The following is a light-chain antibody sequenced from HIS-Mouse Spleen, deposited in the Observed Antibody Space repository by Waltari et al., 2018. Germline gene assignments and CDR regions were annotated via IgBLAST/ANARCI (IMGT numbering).Light chain of an antibody. J-gene: IGLJ2*01. V-gene: IGLV3-10*01. CDR1: AFPNKS. CDR2: EDS. CDR3: YSTDSSGNHRV. Sequence: SYELTQPPSVSVSPGQTARITCPGHAFPNKSAYWYQQKSGQAPVLVIYEDSKRPSGIPERFSGSSSGTMATLTISGAQVEDEADYYCYSTDSSGNHRVFGGGTKLTVL.